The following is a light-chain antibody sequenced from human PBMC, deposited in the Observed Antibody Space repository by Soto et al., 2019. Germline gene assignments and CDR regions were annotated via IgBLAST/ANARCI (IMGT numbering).Light chain of an antibody. V-gene: IGKV1-5*01. CDR1: QSISSY. CDR3: QHYNSYPWT. CDR2: DAS. J-gene: IGKJ1*01. Sequence: IQPISYSSSQSSSAGDRVSIPCRASQSISSYFNWYQQKPGKAPKLLIYDASSWESGVPSRFSGSGSGTEFTLTISSLQPEDFALYYCQHYNSYPWTFGQGTKVDIK.